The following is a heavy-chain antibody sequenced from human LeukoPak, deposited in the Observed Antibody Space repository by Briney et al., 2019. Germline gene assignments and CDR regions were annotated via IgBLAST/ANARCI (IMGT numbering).Heavy chain of an antibody. CDR2: IKQDGSEK. Sequence: GGSLRLSRAASGFTFTNYWMSWVRQAPGKGLEWVANIKQDGSEKYYVDSVKGRFTISRDNAKNSLYLQMSSLRAEDTALYYCATLPYCSSTSCYDYWGQGTLVTVSS. D-gene: IGHD2-2*01. V-gene: IGHV3-7*01. J-gene: IGHJ4*02. CDR1: GFTFTNYW. CDR3: ATLPYCSSTSCYDY.